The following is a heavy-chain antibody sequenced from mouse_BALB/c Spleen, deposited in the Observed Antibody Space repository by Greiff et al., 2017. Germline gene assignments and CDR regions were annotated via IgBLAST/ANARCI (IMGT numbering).Heavy chain of an antibody. CDR2: IDPANGNT. Sequence: EVMLVESGAELVKPGASVKLSCTASGFNIKDTYMHWVKQRPEQGLEWIGRIDPANGNTKYDPKFQGKATITADTSSNTAYLQLSSLTSEDTAVYYCARSTGGYFDVWGAGTTVTVSS. V-gene: IGHV14-3*02. CDR3: ARSTGGYFDV. J-gene: IGHJ1*01. D-gene: IGHD1-1*01. CDR1: GFNIKDTY.